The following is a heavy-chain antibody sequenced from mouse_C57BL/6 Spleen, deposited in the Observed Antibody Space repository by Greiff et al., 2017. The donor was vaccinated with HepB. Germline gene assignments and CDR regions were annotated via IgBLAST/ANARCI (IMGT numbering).Heavy chain of an antibody. Sequence: EVNLVESGGGLVQPGGSLSLSCAASGFTFTDYYMSWVRQPPGKALEWLGFIRNKANGYTTEYSASVKGRFTISRDNSQSILYLQMNALRAEDSATYYCARYYYGSSYVLYFDVWGTGTTVTVSS. CDR2: IRNKANGYTT. CDR1: GFTFTDYY. CDR3: ARYYYGSSYVLYFDV. D-gene: IGHD1-1*01. V-gene: IGHV7-3*01. J-gene: IGHJ1*03.